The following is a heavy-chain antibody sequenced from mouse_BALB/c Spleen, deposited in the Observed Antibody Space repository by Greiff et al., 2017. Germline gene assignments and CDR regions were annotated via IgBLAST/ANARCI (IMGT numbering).Heavy chain of an antibody. V-gene: IGHV14-1*02. J-gene: IGHJ3*01. D-gene: IGHD1-2*01. Sequence: EVQLQQSGAELVRPGALVKLSCKASGFNIKDYYMHWVKQRPEQGLEWIGWIDPENGNTIYDPKFQGKASITADTSSNTAYLQLSSLTSEDTAVYYCARGGYLWFAYWGQGTLVTVSA. CDR3: ARGGYLWFAY. CDR2: IDPENGNT. CDR1: GFNIKDYY.